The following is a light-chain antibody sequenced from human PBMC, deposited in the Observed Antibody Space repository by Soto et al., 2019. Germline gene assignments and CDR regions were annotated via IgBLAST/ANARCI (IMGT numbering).Light chain of an antibody. CDR2: EGS. J-gene: IGLJ3*02. V-gene: IGLV2-23*01. Sequence: QSALTQPASVSGSPGQSITISCTGSSSDVGSYNFVSWHQQHPGKAPKLMIYEGSKRPSGVSNRFYGSKSGNTASLTISGLQAEDEADYYCCSYAGSSTWVFGVGTKLNVL. CDR1: SSDVGSYNF. CDR3: CSYAGSSTWV.